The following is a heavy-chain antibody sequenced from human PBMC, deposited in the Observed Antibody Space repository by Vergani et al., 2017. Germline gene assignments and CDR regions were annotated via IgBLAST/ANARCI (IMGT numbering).Heavy chain of an antibody. V-gene: IGHV3-23*01. CDR2: ISGSGGST. D-gene: IGHD3-22*01. CDR3: AKDSGYYYDSSGYFDY. J-gene: IGHJ4*02. Sequence: EVQLLESGGGLVQPGGSLRLSCAASGFTFSSYAMSWVRQAPGKGLEWVSAISGSGGSTYYADSVKGRFTISRDNSKNTLYLQMNSLRAEDTALYYCAKDSGYYYDSSGYFDYWGQGTLVTVSS. CDR1: GFTFSSYA.